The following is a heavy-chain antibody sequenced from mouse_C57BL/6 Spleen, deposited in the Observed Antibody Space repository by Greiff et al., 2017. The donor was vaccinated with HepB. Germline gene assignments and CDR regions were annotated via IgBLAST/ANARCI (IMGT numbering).Heavy chain of an antibody. Sequence: QVQLQQSGAELARPGASVKMSCKASGYTFTSYTMHWVKQRPGQGPEWIGYINPSSGYTKYNQKFKDKATLTADKSSSTAYMQLSSLTSEDSAVYYCARRLGTDYFDYWGQGTTLTVSS. CDR2: INPSSGYT. J-gene: IGHJ2*01. CDR1: GYTFTSYT. D-gene: IGHD4-1*01. CDR3: ARRLGTDYFDY. V-gene: IGHV1-4*01.